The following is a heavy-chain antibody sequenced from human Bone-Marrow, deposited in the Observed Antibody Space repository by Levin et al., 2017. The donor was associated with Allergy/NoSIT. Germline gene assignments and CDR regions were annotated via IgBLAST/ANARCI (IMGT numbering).Heavy chain of an antibody. Sequence: CTVSGGSISGYYWSWIRQPPGKGLEWIGYIYYSGSTKYNPSLKSRVTISVDTSKNQFSLKLSSVTAADTAVYYCARDRTITTTGETYYYGMDVWGQGTTVTVSS. J-gene: IGHJ6*02. V-gene: IGHV4-59*01. CDR2: IYYSGST. D-gene: IGHD7-27*01. CDR1: GGSISGYY. CDR3: ARDRTITTTGETYYYGMDV.